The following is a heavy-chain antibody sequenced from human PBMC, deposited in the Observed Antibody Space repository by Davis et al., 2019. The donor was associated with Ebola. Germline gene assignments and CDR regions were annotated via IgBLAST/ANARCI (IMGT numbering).Heavy chain of an antibody. J-gene: IGHJ5*02. CDR1: GGSISSYY. V-gene: IGHV4-59*08. D-gene: IGHD3-3*01. CDR2: IYYSGST. Sequence: SETLSLTCTVSGGSISSYYWSWIRQPPGKGLEWIGYIYYSGSTNYNPSLKSRVTISVDTSKNQFSLKLSSVTAADTALYYCARLDYDFWSGYYTSNWFDPWGQGTLVTVSS. CDR3: ARLDYDFWSGYYTSNWFDP.